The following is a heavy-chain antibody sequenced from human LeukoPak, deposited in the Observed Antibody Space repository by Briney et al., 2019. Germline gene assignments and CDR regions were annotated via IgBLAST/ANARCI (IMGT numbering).Heavy chain of an antibody. D-gene: IGHD3-10*01. Sequence: GGSLRLSCAASGFTFSSYWMHWVRQAPGKGLVWVSRINSDGSSISYADSVKGRFTISRDNAKNTLYLQMNSLRAEDTAVYYCARAPGGSEPFDYWGQGTLVTVSS. J-gene: IGHJ4*02. CDR2: INSDGSSI. V-gene: IGHV3-74*01. CDR1: GFTFSSYW. CDR3: ARAPGGSEPFDY.